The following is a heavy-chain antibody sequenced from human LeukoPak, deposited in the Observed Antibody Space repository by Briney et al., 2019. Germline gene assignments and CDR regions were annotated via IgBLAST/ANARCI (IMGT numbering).Heavy chain of an antibody. J-gene: IGHJ4*02. CDR3: ARDVGYCSSTSCSWGNY. D-gene: IGHD2-2*01. V-gene: IGHV3-21*01. CDR2: ISSSSSYI. Sequence: GSLRLSCAASGFTFSSYSMNWVRQAPGKGLEWASSISSSSSYIYYADSVKGRFTISRDNAKNSLYLQMNSLRAEDTAVYYCARDVGYCSSTSCSWGNYWGQGTLVTVSS. CDR1: GFTFSSYS.